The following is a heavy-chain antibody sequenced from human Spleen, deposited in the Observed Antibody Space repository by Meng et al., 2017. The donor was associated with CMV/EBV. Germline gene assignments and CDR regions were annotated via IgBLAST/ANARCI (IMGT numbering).Heavy chain of an antibody. J-gene: IGHJ4*02. D-gene: IGHD3-22*01. Sequence: TVAGLSIITTGVGVGGFRQPPRKAREWLGLIYWDDDKRYSSSPKSRLTITKDTYKNQVVLIMANMDPVDTATYYCAHRDYYNRGGYYSWGQGTLVTVSS. V-gene: IGHV2-5*02. CDR2: IYWDDDK. CDR3: AHRDYYNRGGYYS. CDR1: GLSIITTGVG.